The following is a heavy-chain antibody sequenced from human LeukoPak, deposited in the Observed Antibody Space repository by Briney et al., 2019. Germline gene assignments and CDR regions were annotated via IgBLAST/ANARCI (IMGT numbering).Heavy chain of an antibody. CDR1: GFIFSSYA. Sequence: GGSLRLSCAASGFIFSSYAMSWVRQAPGKGLEWVSTISGSGGSTYYADSVKGRFTISRDNSKSTLYLQMNSLRAEDTAVFYCAKVQSVGPTDGSIDYWGQGTLVTVSS. CDR3: AKVQSVGPTDGSIDY. V-gene: IGHV3-23*01. D-gene: IGHD1-26*01. J-gene: IGHJ4*02. CDR2: ISGSGGST.